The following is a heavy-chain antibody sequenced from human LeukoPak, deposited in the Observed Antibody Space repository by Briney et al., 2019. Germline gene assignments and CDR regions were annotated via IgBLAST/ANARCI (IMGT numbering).Heavy chain of an antibody. CDR2: ISWNSGSI. V-gene: IGHV3-9*01. Sequence: PGGSLRLSSAASGFTFDDYAMHWVRQAPGKGLEWVSGISWNSGSIGYADSVKGRFTISRDNSKNTLYLQMNSLRAEDTAVYYCAREEDYYGSGSYYDPLDYWGQGTLVTVSS. J-gene: IGHJ4*02. CDR1: GFTFDDYA. CDR3: AREEDYYGSGSYYDPLDY. D-gene: IGHD3-10*01.